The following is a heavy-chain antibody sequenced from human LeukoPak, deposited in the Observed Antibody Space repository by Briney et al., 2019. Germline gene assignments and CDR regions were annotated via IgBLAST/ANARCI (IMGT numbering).Heavy chain of an antibody. D-gene: IGHD1-26*01. CDR3: ARHSARLPAGGWSFLTWVDP. CDR2: IYPGDYDT. CDR1: GYSSSNYW. V-gene: IGHV5-51*01. Sequence: GESLQISCNASGYSSSNYWIGWARHMPGKGLELIGVIYPGDYDTRYSPSFQGNVTISSDTSTSTAYLQCTTLTASDTAMYYFARHSARLPAGGWSFLTWVDPWGQGTLVTVSS. J-gene: IGHJ5*02.